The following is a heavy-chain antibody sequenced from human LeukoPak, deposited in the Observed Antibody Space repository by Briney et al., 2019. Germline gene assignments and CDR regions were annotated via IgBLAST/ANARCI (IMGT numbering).Heavy chain of an antibody. Sequence: PETLSLTCAVYGGSFSGYYWSWIRQPPGKGLEWIGELNHSGSTNYNPSLKSRVTISVDTSKNQFSLKLSSVTAADTAVYYCARVRAGLRGNFQHWGQGTLVTVSS. D-gene: IGHD4-17*01. CDR3: ARVRAGLRGNFQH. V-gene: IGHV4-34*01. J-gene: IGHJ1*01. CDR1: GGSFSGYY. CDR2: LNHSGST.